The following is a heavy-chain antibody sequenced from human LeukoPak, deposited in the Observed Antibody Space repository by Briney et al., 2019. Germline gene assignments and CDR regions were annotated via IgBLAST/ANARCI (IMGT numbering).Heavy chain of an antibody. CDR3: ARVPVVVTAIGGGY. Sequence: GGSLGLSCAASGFTVSSNYMSWVRQAPGKGLEWVSVIYSGGSTYYADSVKGRFTISRDNSKNTLYLQMNSLRAEDTAVYYCARVPVVVTAIGGGYWGQGTLVIVS. V-gene: IGHV3-66*01. CDR2: IYSGGST. CDR1: GFTVSSNY. J-gene: IGHJ4*02. D-gene: IGHD2-21*02.